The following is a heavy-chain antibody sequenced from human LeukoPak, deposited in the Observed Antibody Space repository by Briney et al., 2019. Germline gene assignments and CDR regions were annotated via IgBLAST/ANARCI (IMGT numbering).Heavy chain of an antibody. V-gene: IGHV3-21*01. CDR1: GFTFSGYG. J-gene: IGHJ4*02. CDR2: ISSSSSYI. D-gene: IGHD4-17*01. Sequence: GGSLRLSCATSGFTFSGYGMNWVRQAPGKGLEWVSSISSSSSYIYYADSVKGRFTISRDNAKNSLYLQMNSLRAEDTAVYYCAREFDYGDYFRYFDYWGQGTLVTVSS. CDR3: AREFDYGDYFRYFDY.